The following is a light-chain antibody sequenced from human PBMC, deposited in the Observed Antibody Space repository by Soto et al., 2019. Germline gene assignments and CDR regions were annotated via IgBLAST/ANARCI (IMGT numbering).Light chain of an antibody. CDR3: GTWDSSLSALDV. J-gene: IGLJ1*01. CDR2: ENN. V-gene: IGLV1-51*02. Sequence: QSVLTQPPSVSAAPGQKVTISCSGSSSNIGNNYVSWYQQLPGTAPKLLIYENNKRPSGIPDRFSSSKSGTSATLGITGLQTGDEADYYCGTWDSSLSALDVFGTGTKVTVL. CDR1: SSNIGNNY.